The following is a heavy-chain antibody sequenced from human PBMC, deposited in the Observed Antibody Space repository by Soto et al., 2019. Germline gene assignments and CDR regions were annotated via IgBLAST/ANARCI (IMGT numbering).Heavy chain of an antibody. CDR1: GGSISSSNW. CDR2: IYHRVNT. CDR3: ARRWGEGRVDY. Sequence: QVQLQESGPGLVKPSGTLSLTCAVSGGSISSSNWWCWVRQPPGKGLEWIGEIYHRVNTNYNPSLKSRVTMAVDKSRNQFSLKLSSVTAADTAVYYCARRWGEGRVDYWGQGTLVTVSS. J-gene: IGHJ4*02. V-gene: IGHV4-4*02. D-gene: IGHD3-10*01.